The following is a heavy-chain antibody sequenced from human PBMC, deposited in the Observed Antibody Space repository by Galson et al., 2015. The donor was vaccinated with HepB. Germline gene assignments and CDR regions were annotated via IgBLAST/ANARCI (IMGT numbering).Heavy chain of an antibody. J-gene: IGHJ4*02. CDR2: IIPSLNIA. Sequence: SVKVSCKASGGTFTSYSFNWVRQAPGQGLEWMGRIIPSLNIANYAQRFQGSVTITADRSTSTAYMEVRSLRSEDTAVYYCARGPWGSGSYYPPFDYWGQGTLVTVSS. V-gene: IGHV1-69*02. CDR3: ARGPWGSGSYYPPFDY. CDR1: GGTFTSYS. D-gene: IGHD3-10*01.